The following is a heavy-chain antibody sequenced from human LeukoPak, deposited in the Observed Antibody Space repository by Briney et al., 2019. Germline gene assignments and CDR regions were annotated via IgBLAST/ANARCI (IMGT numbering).Heavy chain of an antibody. CDR2: TFHSGDT. D-gene: IGHD3-10*01. Sequence: SETLSLTCTISDYSISSGFYWGWIRQPPGKGLEWIGSTFHSGDTYYNPSLKSRVTISVDTSKNQFSLKLNSVTAADTAVYYCARDEVMVRDAFDIWGQGTMVTVSS. CDR1: DYSISSGFY. J-gene: IGHJ3*02. V-gene: IGHV4-38-2*02. CDR3: ARDEVMVRDAFDI.